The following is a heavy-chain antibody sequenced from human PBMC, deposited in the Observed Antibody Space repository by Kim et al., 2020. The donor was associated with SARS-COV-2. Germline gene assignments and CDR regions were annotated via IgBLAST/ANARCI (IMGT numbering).Heavy chain of an antibody. D-gene: IGHD6-6*01. CDR1: GGSISSGGYS. CDR2: INHSGST. CDR3: ARASIAARPLYYYGMDV. Sequence: SETLSLTCAVSGGSISSGGYSWSWIRQPPGKGLEWIGYINHSGSTYYNPSLKSRVTISVDRSKNQFSLKLSSVTAADTAVYYCARASIAARPLYYYGMDVWGQGTTVTVSS. V-gene: IGHV4-30-2*01. J-gene: IGHJ6*02.